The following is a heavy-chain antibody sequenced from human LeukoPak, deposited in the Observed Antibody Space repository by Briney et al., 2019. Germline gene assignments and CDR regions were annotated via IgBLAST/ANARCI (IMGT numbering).Heavy chain of an antibody. CDR2: ISKDGSDK. Sequence: GRSLSLSCAAPGFTFSDYAMHWVRQAPGKGLEWVAVISKDGSDKYYPGSVRGRFTISRDNSKNTIYLQMDSLRAEDTAIYYCARDYWWNYDYWGQGTLVTVSS. CDR3: ARDYWWNYDY. CDR1: GFTFSDYA. D-gene: IGHD1-7*01. J-gene: IGHJ4*02. V-gene: IGHV3-30-3*01.